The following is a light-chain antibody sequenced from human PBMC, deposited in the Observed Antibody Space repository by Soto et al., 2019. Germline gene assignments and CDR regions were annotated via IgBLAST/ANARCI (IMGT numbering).Light chain of an antibody. J-gene: IGKJ4*01. Sequence: IVLTQSPGTLSLSPGERGALSCRASQTITTLAWYQRKPGQAPRLLIYRVSSRATGVPDRFSGSGSGTDYTLTISRLEPEDFAVYYCQQYGNLPLTFGGGTKVDIK. V-gene: IGKV3-20*01. CDR2: RVS. CDR3: QQYGNLPLT. CDR1: QTITT.